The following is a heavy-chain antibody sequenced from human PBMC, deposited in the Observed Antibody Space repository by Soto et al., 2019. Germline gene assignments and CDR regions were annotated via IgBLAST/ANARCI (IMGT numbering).Heavy chain of an antibody. CDR1: GLNFSDYA. CDR2: VSNRGDIT. D-gene: IGHD3-10*01. V-gene: IGHV3-23*01. J-gene: IGHJ6*02. CDR3: ARGDRGGSGSPASYYYSGLDV. Sequence: EVQLLESGGDLVQPGGSLRLSCAASGLNFSDYAMTWVRQAPGKGLEWVSSVSNRGDITYYADSEKGRFTISRDNSKNTLFIHINSLRPEDTALYYCARGDRGGSGSPASYYYSGLDVWGQGTTVTVSS.